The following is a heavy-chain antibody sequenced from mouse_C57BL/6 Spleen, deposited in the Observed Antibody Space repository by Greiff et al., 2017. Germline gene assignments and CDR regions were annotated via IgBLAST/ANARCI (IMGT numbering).Heavy chain of an antibody. CDR2: INPSSGYT. D-gene: IGHD1-1*01. J-gene: IGHJ3*01. V-gene: IGHV1-4*01. CDR1: GYTFTSYT. Sequence: VQRVESGAELARPGASVKMSCKASGYTFTSYTVHWVKQRPGQGLEWIGYINPSSGYTKYNQKFKDKATLTADKSSSTAYMQLSSLTSEDSAVYYCARWHYYGSSYPAWFAYWGQGTLVTVSA. CDR3: ARWHYYGSSYPAWFAY.